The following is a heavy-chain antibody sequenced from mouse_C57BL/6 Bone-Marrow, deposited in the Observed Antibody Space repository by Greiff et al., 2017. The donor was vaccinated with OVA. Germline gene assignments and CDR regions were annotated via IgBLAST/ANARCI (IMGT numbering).Heavy chain of an antibody. CDR2: INPSTGGT. J-gene: IGHJ4*01. CDR3: ARSGSCPPYYAMDY. Sequence: VQLQQSGPELVKPGASVKISCKASGYSFTGYYMNWVKQSPEKSLEWIGEINPSTGGTTYNQKFKAKATLTVDKSSSTAYMQLKSLTSEDSAVYYCARSGSCPPYYAMDYWGQGTSVTVSS. D-gene: IGHD1-1*02. V-gene: IGHV1-42*01. CDR1: GYSFTGYY.